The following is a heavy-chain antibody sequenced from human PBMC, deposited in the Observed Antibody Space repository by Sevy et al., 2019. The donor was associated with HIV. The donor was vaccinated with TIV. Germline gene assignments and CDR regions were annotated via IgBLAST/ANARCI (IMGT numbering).Heavy chain of an antibody. V-gene: IGHV3-30*03. CDR2: ISYDGSSK. J-gene: IGHJ4*02. CDR3: LGYCSSTSCRFAY. D-gene: IGHD2-2*01. Sequence: GGSLRLSCSASKFTFSLYAMHWVRQAPGKGLEWVAVISYDGSSKYYADSANGRFTISRDNSKNTLFLQMNSLGVEDTAVYYCLGYCSSTSCRFAYWGQGTLVTVSS. CDR1: KFTFSLYA.